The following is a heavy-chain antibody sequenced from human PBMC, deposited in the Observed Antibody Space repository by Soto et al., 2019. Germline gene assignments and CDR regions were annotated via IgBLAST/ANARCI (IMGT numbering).Heavy chain of an antibody. CDR3: AKDHGSGWYEDFYY. CDR2: INPNSGGT. CDR1: GYTFIAYH. D-gene: IGHD6-19*01. J-gene: IGHJ4*02. Sequence: QVQLVQSGAEAKKPGASVKVSCKAPGYTFIAYHIHWLRQAPGQGLEWMGWINPNSGGTNYAQEFQDGVTMTRDTSISKAYMELSRLTSDDTAMYYCAKDHGSGWYEDFYYWGQGTLVTVSP. V-gene: IGHV1-2*02.